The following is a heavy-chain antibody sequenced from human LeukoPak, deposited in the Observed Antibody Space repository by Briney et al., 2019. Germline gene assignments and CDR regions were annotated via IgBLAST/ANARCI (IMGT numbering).Heavy chain of an antibody. V-gene: IGHV3-7*01. CDR2: ILPGGKES. CDR3: MSAHGY. J-gene: IGHJ4*02. Sequence: GGSLRLSCVVSGYTFSTNMMTWVRQAPGKGLEWVATILPGGKESYRVDSVEGRFTISRDNAKNSLFLQMNSLRVDDTAVYYCMSAHGYWGQGTLVTVSS. CDR1: GYTFSTNM.